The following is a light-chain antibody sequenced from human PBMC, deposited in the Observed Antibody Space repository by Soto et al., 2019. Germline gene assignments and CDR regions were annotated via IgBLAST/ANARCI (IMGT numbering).Light chain of an antibody. CDR2: STN. J-gene: IGLJ3*02. CDR3: ALYMGSGIWV. CDR1: SGSVSTSYY. V-gene: IGLV8-61*01. Sequence: QTVVTQEPSFSVSPGRTVTLTCGLSSGSVSTSYYPSWYQQTPGQAPRTVIYSTNTRSSGVPDRFSGSILGNKAALTITGAQSDDEADYYCALYMGSGIWVFGGGTKLTFL.